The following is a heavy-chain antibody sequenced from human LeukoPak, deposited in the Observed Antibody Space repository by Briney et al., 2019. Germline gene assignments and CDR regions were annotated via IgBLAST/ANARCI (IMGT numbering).Heavy chain of an antibody. Sequence: GGSLRLSCAASGFTFSSYAMSWVRQAPGKGLEWVSAISGSGARTYYANPVKGRFTISRDDSKNTVYLQMNSLRVEDTAIYYCAKGPLWGSGSYYYFDYWGQGTLVTVSS. CDR3: AKGPLWGSGSYYYFDY. CDR2: ISGSGART. D-gene: IGHD3-10*01. J-gene: IGHJ4*02. V-gene: IGHV3-23*01. CDR1: GFTFSSYA.